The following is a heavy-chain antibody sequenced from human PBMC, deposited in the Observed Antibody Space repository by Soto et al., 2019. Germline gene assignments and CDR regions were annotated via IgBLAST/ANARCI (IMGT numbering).Heavy chain of an antibody. CDR3: ARAVPGGDFWSDYSYGMDV. CDR2: INHSGST. V-gene: IGHV4-34*01. CDR1: GGSFSGYY. Sequence: QVQLQQWGAGLLKPSETLSLTCAVYGGSFSGYYWSWIRQPPGKGLEWIGEINHSGSTNYNPSLKSRVTISVDTSKNQFSLKLSSVTAADTAVYYCARAVPGGDFWSDYSYGMDVWGQGTTVTVSS. J-gene: IGHJ6*02. D-gene: IGHD3-3*01.